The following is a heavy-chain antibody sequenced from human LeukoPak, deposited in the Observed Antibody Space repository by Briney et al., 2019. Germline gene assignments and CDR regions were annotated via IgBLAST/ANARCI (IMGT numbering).Heavy chain of an antibody. CDR2: ISAYNGNT. V-gene: IGHV1-18*01. CDR3: ARGSCSSTSCYHLSLYYYYGMDV. J-gene: IGHJ6*02. D-gene: IGHD2-2*01. Sequence: ASVKVSCKASGYTFTSYGISWVRQAPGQGLEWMGWISAYNGNTNYAQKLQGRVTMTTDTSTSTAYMELRSLRSEDTAVYYCARGSCSSTSCYHLSLYYYYGMDVWGQGTTVTVSS. CDR1: GYTFTSYG.